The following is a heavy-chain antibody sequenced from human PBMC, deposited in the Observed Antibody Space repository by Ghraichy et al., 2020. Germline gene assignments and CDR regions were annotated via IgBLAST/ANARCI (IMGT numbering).Heavy chain of an antibody. V-gene: IGHV3-30*04. CDR3: ARESVTAQDNYFDY. CDR2: ISYDGSNK. Sequence: GGSLRLSCAASGFTFSSYAMHWVRQAPGKGLEWVAVISYDGSNKYYADSVKGRFTISRDNSKNTLYLQMNSLRAEDTAVYYCARESVTAQDNYFDYWGQGTLVTVSS. J-gene: IGHJ4*02. D-gene: IGHD5-18*01. CDR1: GFTFSSYA.